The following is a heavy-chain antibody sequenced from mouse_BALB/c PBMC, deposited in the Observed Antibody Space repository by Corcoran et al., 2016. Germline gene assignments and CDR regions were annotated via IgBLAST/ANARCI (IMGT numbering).Heavy chain of an antibody. Sequence: DVQLQESGPGLVKPSQSLSLTCSVTGYSITSGYYWNWIRQFPGNKLEWMGYISYDGSNNYNPSLKNRISITHDTSKNQFFLKLNSVTTEDTATYYCARGGFMDYWGQGTSVTVSS. CDR2: ISYDGSN. CDR1: GYSITSGYY. J-gene: IGHJ4*01. V-gene: IGHV3-6*02. CDR3: ARGGFMDY.